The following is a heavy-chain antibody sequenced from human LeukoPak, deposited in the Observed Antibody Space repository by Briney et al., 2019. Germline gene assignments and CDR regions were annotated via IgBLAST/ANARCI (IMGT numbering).Heavy chain of an antibody. V-gene: IGHV4-59*12. CDR1: GGSFSGYY. Sequence: SETLSLTCAVYGGSFSGYYWSWIRQPPGKGLEWIGYIYYSGSTNYNPSLKSRVTISVDTSKNQFSLKLSSVTAADTAVYYCARDGYNYYFDYWGQGTLVTVSS. J-gene: IGHJ4*02. CDR2: IYYSGST. CDR3: ARDGYNYYFDY. D-gene: IGHD5-24*01.